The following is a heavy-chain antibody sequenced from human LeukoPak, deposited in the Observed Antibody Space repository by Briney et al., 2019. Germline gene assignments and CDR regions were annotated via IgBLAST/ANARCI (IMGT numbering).Heavy chain of an antibody. CDR2: ISSSSSTI. CDR3: ARGAYYYED. D-gene: IGHD3-22*01. CDR1: GFTFSSYS. Sequence: GGSLRLSCAASGFTFSSYSMNWVRQAPGKGLEWVSSISSSSSTIYYADSVKGRFTISRDNAKNSLYLQMNSLRAEDTAVYYCARGAYYYEDWGQGTLVTVSS. V-gene: IGHV3-48*01. J-gene: IGHJ4*02.